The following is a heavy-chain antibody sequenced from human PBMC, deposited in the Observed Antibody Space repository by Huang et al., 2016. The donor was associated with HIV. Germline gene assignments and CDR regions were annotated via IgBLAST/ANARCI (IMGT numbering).Heavy chain of an antibody. V-gene: IGHV4-39*01. D-gene: IGHD3-22*01. CDR2: LHHSGST. Sequence: QVQLQESGPGLVKPSETLSLTCSVSGDSISSTSYFWGWIRQPPGKGLEWVGSLHHSGSTYYNPSLQSRVTISVNSSKNQFSLKLSSVTAEDTAVYYCARSTFYYDTTGYPDYSYFYTMDVWGQGTTVTVSS. CDR1: GDSISSTSYF. J-gene: IGHJ6*02. CDR3: ARSTFYYDTTGYPDYSYFYTMDV.